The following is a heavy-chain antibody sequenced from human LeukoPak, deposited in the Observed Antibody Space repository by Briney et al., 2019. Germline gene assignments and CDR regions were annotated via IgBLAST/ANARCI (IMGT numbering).Heavy chain of an antibody. D-gene: IGHD3-10*01. CDR2: IKQDGSEK. Sequence: GGSLRLSCAASGFTFSSYAMSWVRQAPGKGLEWVAKIKQDGSEKYYVDSVKGRFTISRDNTRDSLYLQMNSLRAEDTAVYYCARDNAEMKKRWFGELLPNTPFDYWGQGTLVTVSS. V-gene: IGHV3-7*01. CDR1: GFTFSSYA. J-gene: IGHJ4*02. CDR3: ARDNAEMKKRWFGELLPNTPFDY.